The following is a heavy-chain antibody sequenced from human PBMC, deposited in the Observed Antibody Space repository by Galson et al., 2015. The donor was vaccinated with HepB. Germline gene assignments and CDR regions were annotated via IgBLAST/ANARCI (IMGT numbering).Heavy chain of an antibody. J-gene: IGHJ6*02. CDR2: ISYDGSNK. Sequence: SLRLSCAASGFTFSSYAMHWVRQAPGKGLEWVAVISYDGSNKYYADSVKGRFTISRDNSKNTLYLQMNSLRAEDTAVYYCARDSFGTYCSSTSCQIEPIESGYYYGMDVWGQGTTVTVSS. D-gene: IGHD2-2*01. CDR3: ARDSFGTYCSSTSCQIEPIESGYYYGMDV. CDR1: GFTFSSYA. V-gene: IGHV3-30-3*01.